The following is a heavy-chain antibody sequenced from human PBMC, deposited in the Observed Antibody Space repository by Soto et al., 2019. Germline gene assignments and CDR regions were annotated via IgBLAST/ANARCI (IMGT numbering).Heavy chain of an antibody. V-gene: IGHV4-31*03. Sequence: TLSLTCTVSGGYISSGGYYWSWIRQHPGKGLEWIGYIYYSGSTYYNPSLKSRVTISVDTSKNQFSLKLSSVTAADTAVYYCATTWFGELSLFDYWGQGTLVTVSS. CDR2: IYYSGST. CDR3: ATTWFGELSLFDY. D-gene: IGHD3-10*01. CDR1: GGYISSGGYY. J-gene: IGHJ4*02.